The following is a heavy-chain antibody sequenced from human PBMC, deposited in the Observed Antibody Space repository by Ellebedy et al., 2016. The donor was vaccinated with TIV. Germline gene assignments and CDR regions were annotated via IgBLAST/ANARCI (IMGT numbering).Heavy chain of an antibody. CDR2: ISAYNGNT. J-gene: IGHJ6*02. V-gene: IGHV1-18*01. CDR3: ARVSTWIHPHYYGMDV. Sequence: ASVKVSCKASGYTFTSYGISWVRQAPGQGLEWMGWISAYNGNTNYAQKLQGRVTMTTDTSTSTAYMELRSLRSDDTAVYYCARVSTWIHPHYYGMDVWGQGTTVTVSS. CDR1: GYTFTSYG. D-gene: IGHD5-18*01.